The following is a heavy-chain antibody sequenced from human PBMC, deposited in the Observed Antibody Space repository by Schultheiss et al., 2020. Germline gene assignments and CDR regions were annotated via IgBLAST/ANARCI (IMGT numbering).Heavy chain of an antibody. CDR3: ARDRGEAAAGDWLDY. CDR2: ISHDGTNK. J-gene: IGHJ4*02. D-gene: IGHD6-13*01. CDR1: GFTFSSCG. Sequence: GGSLRLSCAASGFTFSSCGMHWVRQTPGKGLEWLAMISHDGTNKYYADSVKGRFTISRDNAKNTLSLQMNSLRAEDTAVYYCARDRGEAAAGDWLDYWGQGTLVTVSS. V-gene: IGHV3-30*03.